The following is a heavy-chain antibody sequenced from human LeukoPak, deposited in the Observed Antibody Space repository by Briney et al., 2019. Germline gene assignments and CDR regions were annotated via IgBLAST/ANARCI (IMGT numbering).Heavy chain of an antibody. CDR2: IKQDGSEK. Sequence: GGSLRLSCAASGFTFSSYWMSWVRQAPGKGLEWVANIKQDGSEKYYVDSVKGRFTISRDNAKNSLYLQMNSLRAEDTAVYYCARDFYDSSGHGAFDIWGQGTMVTVSS. CDR1: GFTFSSYW. J-gene: IGHJ3*02. CDR3: ARDFYDSSGHGAFDI. V-gene: IGHV3-7*01. D-gene: IGHD3-22*01.